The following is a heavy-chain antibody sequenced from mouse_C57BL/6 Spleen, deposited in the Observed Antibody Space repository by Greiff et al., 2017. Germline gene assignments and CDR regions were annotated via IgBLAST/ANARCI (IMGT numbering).Heavy chain of an antibody. J-gene: IGHJ2*01. Sequence: QVHVKQSGAELVKPGASVKLSCKASGYTFTEYTIHWVKQRSGQGLEWIGWFYPGSGSIKYNEKFKDKATLTADKSSSTVYMELSRLTSEDSAVYFCARHEEGEYYFDYWGQGTTLTVSS. V-gene: IGHV1-62-2*01. CDR1: GYTFTEYT. CDR2: FYPGSGSI. CDR3: ARHEEGEYYFDY.